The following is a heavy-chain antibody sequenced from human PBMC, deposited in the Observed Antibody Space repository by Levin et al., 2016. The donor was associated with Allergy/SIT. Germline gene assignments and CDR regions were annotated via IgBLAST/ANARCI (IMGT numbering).Heavy chain of an antibody. CDR2: IYTSGST. CDR3: ARALDRDQYSSGWYNWFDP. CDR1: GGSFSGYY. Sequence: SETLSLTCAVYGGSFSGYYWSWIRQPAGKGLEWIGRIYTSGSTNYNPSLKSRVTMSVDTSKNQFSLKLSSVTAADTAVYYCARALDRDQYSSGWYNWFDPWGQGTLVTVSS. J-gene: IGHJ5*02. D-gene: IGHD6-19*01. V-gene: IGHV4-59*10.